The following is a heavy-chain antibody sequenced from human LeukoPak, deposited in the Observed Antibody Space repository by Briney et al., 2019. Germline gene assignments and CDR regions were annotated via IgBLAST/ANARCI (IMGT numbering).Heavy chain of an antibody. CDR3: ARIGLGVSFGSGFDY. CDR1: GFTFSSYS. D-gene: IGHD3-10*01. V-gene: IGHV3-48*04. Sequence: GGSLRLSCAASGFTFSSYSMNWVRQAPGKGLEWVSYISSSSSTIYYADSVKGRFTISRDDSKNTLFLQMNSLRVEDTAMYHCARIGLGVSFGSGFDYWGQGTLVTVTS. J-gene: IGHJ4*02. CDR2: ISSSSSTI.